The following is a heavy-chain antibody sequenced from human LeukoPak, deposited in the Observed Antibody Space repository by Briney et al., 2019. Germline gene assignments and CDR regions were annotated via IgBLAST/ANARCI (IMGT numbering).Heavy chain of an antibody. V-gene: IGHV4-59*01. Sequence: SETLSLTCTVSGGSISIYHWSWIRQPPGKGLEWIGYIFYSGTTNYNPSLRSRVTMSVDTSKNQFSLKLSSVTAADTAVYYCARRMARDGYNADFDFWGQGTLVTVSS. J-gene: IGHJ4*02. CDR1: GGSISIYH. CDR3: ARRMARDGYNADFDF. D-gene: IGHD5-24*01. CDR2: IFYSGTT.